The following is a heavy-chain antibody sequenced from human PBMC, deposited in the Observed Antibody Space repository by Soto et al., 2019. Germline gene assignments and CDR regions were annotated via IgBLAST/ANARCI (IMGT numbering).Heavy chain of an antibody. V-gene: IGHV3-7*01. Sequence: GGSLRLSCAASGFTFSSYWMSWVRQAPGKGLEWVANIKQDGSEKYYVDSVKGRFTISRDNAKNSLYLQMNSLRAEDTAVYYCARXGITIFGGVYYYYGMDVWGQGTTVTVSS. J-gene: IGHJ6*02. CDR2: IKQDGSEK. CDR3: ARXGITIFGGVYYYYGMDV. D-gene: IGHD3-3*01. CDR1: GFTFSSYW.